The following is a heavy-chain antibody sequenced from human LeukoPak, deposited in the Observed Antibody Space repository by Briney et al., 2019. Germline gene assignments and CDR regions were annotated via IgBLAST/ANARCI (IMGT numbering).Heavy chain of an antibody. CDR3: TSWGDTTAEYFQH. CDR1: GFTFNKCW. CDR2: INPDGRDK. D-gene: IGHD2-21*02. J-gene: IGHJ1*01. Sequence: GGSLRLSCVVSGFTFNKCWMNWVRQAPGKGLEWVAHINPDGRDKYYVDSVKGRFTISRDNAENSLYLQMNSLRVEDTAVYYCTSWGDTTAEYFQHWGQGTLVTVPS. V-gene: IGHV3-7*01.